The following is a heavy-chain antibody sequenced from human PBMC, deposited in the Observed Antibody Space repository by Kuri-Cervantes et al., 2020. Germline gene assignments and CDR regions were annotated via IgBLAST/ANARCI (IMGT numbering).Heavy chain of an antibody. CDR1: GGTFSSYA. J-gene: IGHJ4*02. D-gene: IGHD2-2*01. CDR3: ARGDIVVVPAAMFLDY. Sequence: SVKVSCKASGGTFSSYAISWVRQAPGQGLEWMGGIIPTFGTANYAQKFQGRVTITRDTSASTAYMELSSLRSEDTAVYYCARGDIVVVPAAMFLDYWGQGTLVTVSS. V-gene: IGHV1-69*05. CDR2: IIPTFGTA.